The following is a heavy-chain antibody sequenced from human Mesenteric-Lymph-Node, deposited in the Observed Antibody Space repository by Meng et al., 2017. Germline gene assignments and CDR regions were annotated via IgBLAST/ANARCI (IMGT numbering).Heavy chain of an antibody. Sequence: QVQRGQAGAEGKKPGAAGRGSGKASGYTFTSYYIYWVRQAPGQGLEWMGIIDSGGGYTSYAQKFRGRVTMTRDTSTNTVYMELSSLRFEDTAVFYCARSLDTSGHAYFDYWGQGTLVTVSS. J-gene: IGHJ4*02. CDR2: IDSGGGYT. CDR3: ARSLDTSGHAYFDY. V-gene: IGHV1-46*01. CDR1: GYTFTSYY. D-gene: IGHD3-22*01.